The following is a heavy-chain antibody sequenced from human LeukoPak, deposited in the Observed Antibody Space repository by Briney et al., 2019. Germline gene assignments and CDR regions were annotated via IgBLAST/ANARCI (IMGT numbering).Heavy chain of an antibody. CDR3: ARGYYYDSSGYYYPPSG. V-gene: IGHV4-39*07. J-gene: IGHJ4*02. CDR1: GGSISSSSYY. Sequence: TSETLSLTCTVSGGSISSSSYYWGWIRQPPGKGLEWIGSIYYSGSTYYNPSLKSRVTISVDTSKNQFSLKLSSVTAADTAVYYCARGYYYDSSGYYYPPSGWGQGTLVTVSS. D-gene: IGHD3-22*01. CDR2: IYYSGST.